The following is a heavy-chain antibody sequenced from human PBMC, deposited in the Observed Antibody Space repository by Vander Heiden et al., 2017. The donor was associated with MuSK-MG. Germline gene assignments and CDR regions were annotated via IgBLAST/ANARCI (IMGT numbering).Heavy chain of an antibody. J-gene: IGHJ4*01. Sequence: EVQLVESGGGLVQPGGSLRLSCAASGFTFSTHSMVWVRQAPGKGLEWVSYITSQSDPTYYAASVKGRLTVSRENAKNSLYLPLNSLRAEDAALYDGARDRWKGSGCYVYWGHGILCTVS. CDR1: GFTFSTHS. CDR3: ARDRWKGSGCYVY. V-gene: IGHV3-48*04. D-gene: IGHD3-22*01. CDR2: ITSQSDPT.